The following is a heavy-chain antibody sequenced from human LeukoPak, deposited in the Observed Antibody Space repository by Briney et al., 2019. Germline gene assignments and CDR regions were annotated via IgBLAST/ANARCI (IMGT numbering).Heavy chain of an antibody. CDR1: GGSISSYY. V-gene: IGHV4-4*07. J-gene: IGHJ6*02. CDR3: ARDGGLLWFGELFLNYYYYYGMDV. CDR2: IYTSGST. D-gene: IGHD3-10*01. Sequence: SETLSLTCTVSGGSISSYYWSWIRQPAGKGLEWIGRIYTSGSTNYNPSLKSRVTMPVDTSKNQFSLKLSSVTAADTAVYYCARDGGLLWFGELFLNYYYYYGMDVWGQGTTVTVSS.